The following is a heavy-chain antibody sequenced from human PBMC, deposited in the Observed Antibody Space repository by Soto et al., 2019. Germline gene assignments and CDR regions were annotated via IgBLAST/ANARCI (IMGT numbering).Heavy chain of an antibody. Sequence: SETLSLTCAVSGGSISSSNWWSWVRQPPGKGLEWIGEILHSGRTNYNPSLKSGVTISVDKSKNQFSLKLSSVTAADTAVYYCAGAGTGGYWGYDVARRYWLDPWGQGNLVTVSS. V-gene: IGHV4-4*02. CDR2: ILHSGRT. CDR1: GGSISSSNW. D-gene: IGHD5-12*01. CDR3: AGAGTGGYWGYDVARRYWLDP. J-gene: IGHJ5*02.